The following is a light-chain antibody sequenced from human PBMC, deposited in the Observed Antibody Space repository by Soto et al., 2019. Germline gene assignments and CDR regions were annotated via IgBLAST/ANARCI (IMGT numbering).Light chain of an antibody. Sequence: QSVLTQPPSVSGAPGQRGTISCTGSSSKIGAGYNVHWYQPLPGTAPKLLINGNSNRPSGVPDRFSGSKSGTSASLAITGLQAEDEADYYCQSYDSSLSGVVFGGGTKVTVL. J-gene: IGLJ2*01. CDR2: GNS. CDR1: SSKIGAGYN. V-gene: IGLV1-40*01. CDR3: QSYDSSLSGVV.